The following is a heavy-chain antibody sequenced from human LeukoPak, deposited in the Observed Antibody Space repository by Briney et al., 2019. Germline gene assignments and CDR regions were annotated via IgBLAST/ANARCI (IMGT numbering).Heavy chain of an antibody. CDR3: ARDQLTYDYDGSGYSFGY. CDR1: GYTFTGYY. Sequence: ASVKVSCKASGYTFTGYYMHCVRQAPGQGLEWMGWINPNSGGTNYAQKFQGRVTMTRDTSISTAYMELSRLRSDDTAVYYCARDQLTYDYDGSGYSFGYWGQGTLVTVSS. D-gene: IGHD3-22*01. CDR2: INPNSGGT. V-gene: IGHV1-2*02. J-gene: IGHJ4*02.